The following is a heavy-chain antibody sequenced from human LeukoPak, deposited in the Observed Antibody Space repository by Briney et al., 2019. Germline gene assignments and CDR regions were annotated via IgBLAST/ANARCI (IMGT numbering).Heavy chain of an antibody. J-gene: IGHJ3*02. CDR1: GGSISSTSSY. D-gene: IGHD6-6*01. CDR3: ARVRAARYNDAFDI. Sequence: SETLSLTCTVSGGSISSTSSYWGWIRQPPGKGLEWIATIYYSGSTYYNPSLKSRATISVDTSKNQLSLKLTSVTAADTAVYYCARVRAARYNDAFDIWGQGTMVTVSS. V-gene: IGHV4-39*01. CDR2: IYYSGST.